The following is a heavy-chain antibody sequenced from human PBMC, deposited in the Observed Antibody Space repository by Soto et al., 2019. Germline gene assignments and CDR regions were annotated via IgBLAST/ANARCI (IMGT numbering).Heavy chain of an antibody. J-gene: IGHJ4*02. CDR2: MNPNSGNT. CDR3: ARGKFGYSSSWYGY. V-gene: IGHV1-8*01. CDR1: GYTFTSYD. Sequence: ASVKVSCKASGYTFTSYDINWVRQATGQGLEWMGWMNPNSGNTGYAQKFRGRVTMTRNTSISTAYMELSSLRSEDTAVYYCARGKFGYSSSWYGYWGQGTLVTVSS. D-gene: IGHD6-13*01.